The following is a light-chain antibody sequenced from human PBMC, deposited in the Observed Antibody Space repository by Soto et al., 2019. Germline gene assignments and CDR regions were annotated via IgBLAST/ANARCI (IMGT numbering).Light chain of an antibody. V-gene: IGKV3-20*01. CDR3: QQYGSSPRT. Sequence: TQSPATLSVSPGESATLSWRASQSVSSNLAWYQQKPGQAPRLLIYGASSRATGIPDRFSGSGSGTDFTLTISRLEPEDFAVYYCQQYGSSPRTFGQGTKVDI. CDR1: QSVSSN. CDR2: GAS. J-gene: IGKJ1*01.